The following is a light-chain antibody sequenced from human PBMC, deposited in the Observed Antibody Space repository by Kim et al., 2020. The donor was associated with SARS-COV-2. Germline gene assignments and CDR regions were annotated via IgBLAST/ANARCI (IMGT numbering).Light chain of an antibody. J-gene: IGLJ3*02. CDR2: GKN. Sequence: GQTVRITCQGDSRRSYYASWYQQKPGQAPVLVIYGKNNRPSGIPDRFSGSSSGNTASLTITGAQAEDEADYYCNSRDSSGNHRWVFGGGTQLTVL. V-gene: IGLV3-19*01. CDR1: SRRSYY. CDR3: NSRDSSGNHRWV.